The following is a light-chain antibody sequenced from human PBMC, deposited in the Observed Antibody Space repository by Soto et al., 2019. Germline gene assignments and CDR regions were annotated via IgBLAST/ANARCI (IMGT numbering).Light chain of an antibody. CDR1: QSASSAY. CDR3: QQYGNSRYT. Sequence: EIVLTQSPGTLSLSPGERATLSCRVSQSASSAYLAWYQQKPGQAPRLLIYSASNRATGIPDRFSARASGTDFTLTISRLEPEDFAEYFCQQYGNSRYTFGQGTKLEIK. CDR2: SAS. J-gene: IGKJ2*01. V-gene: IGKV3-20*01.